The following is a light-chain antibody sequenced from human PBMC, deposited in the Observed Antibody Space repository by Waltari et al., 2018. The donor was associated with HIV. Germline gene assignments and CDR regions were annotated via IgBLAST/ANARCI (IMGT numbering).Light chain of an antibody. CDR1: SPNLGGNY. J-gene: IGLJ3*02. CDR3: AAWDDSLSGLV. CDR2: RNN. V-gene: IGLV1-47*01. Sequence: QSVLTQPPSASGTPGQRVTISCSGRSPNLGGNYVYWYQQLPGTAPKLLIYRNNRRPSGVPDRFSGSKSGTSASLAISGLRSEDEADYYCAAWDDSLSGLVFGGGTKLTVL.